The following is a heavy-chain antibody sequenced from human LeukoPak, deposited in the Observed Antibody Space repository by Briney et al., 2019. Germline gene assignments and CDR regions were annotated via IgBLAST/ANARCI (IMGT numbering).Heavy chain of an antibody. CDR1: GFTFSSYE. V-gene: IGHV3-48*03. CDR3: AELGITMIGGV. CDR2: ISSSGSTI. Sequence: PPGGSLRLSCTASGFTFSSYEMNWVRQAPGKGLEWVSYISSSGSTIYYADSVKGRFTISRDSAKNSLYLQMNSLRAEDTAVYYCAELGITMIGGVWGKGTTVTISS. J-gene: IGHJ6*04. D-gene: IGHD3-10*02.